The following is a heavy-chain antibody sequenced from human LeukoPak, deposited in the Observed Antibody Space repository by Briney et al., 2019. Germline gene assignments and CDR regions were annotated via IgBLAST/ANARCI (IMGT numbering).Heavy chain of an antibody. CDR2: IYYSGST. Sequence: PSETLSLTCTVSGGSISSYYWSRIRQPPGKGLEWIGCIYYSGSTNYNPSLKSRVTISVDTSKNQFSLKLSSVTAADTAVYYCARATTSTRAVAGPIFDYWGQGTLVTVSS. J-gene: IGHJ4*02. CDR3: ARATTSTRAVAGPIFDY. D-gene: IGHD6-19*01. CDR1: GGSISSYY. V-gene: IGHV4-59*01.